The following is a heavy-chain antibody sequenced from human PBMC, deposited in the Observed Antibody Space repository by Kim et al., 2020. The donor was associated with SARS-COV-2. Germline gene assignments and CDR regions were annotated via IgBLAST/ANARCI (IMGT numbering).Heavy chain of an antibody. CDR2: INPNSGGT. V-gene: IGHV1-2*06. D-gene: IGHD2-15*01. CDR1: GYTFTGYY. CDR3: ARVRSHTFVVVVAARGDDAFDI. Sequence: ASVKVSCKASGYTFTGYYMHWVRQAPGQGLEWMGRINPNSGGTNYAQKFQGRVTMTRDTSISTAYMELSRLRSDDTAVYYCARVRSHTFVVVVAARGDDAFDIWGQGTMVTVSS. J-gene: IGHJ3*02.